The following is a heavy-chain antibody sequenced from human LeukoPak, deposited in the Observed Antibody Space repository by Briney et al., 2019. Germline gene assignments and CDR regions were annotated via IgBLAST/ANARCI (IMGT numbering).Heavy chain of an antibody. V-gene: IGHV3-30*18. D-gene: IGHD2-15*01. CDR2: ISYDGIMAFISFDGSNR. CDR3: AKDLVVVVVAASRFDP. CDR1: GFTFSNYG. Sequence: GGSLRLSCAASGFTFSNYGMHWVRQAPGKGLEWVAFISYDGIMAFISFDGSNRHYVDSAKGRFTISRDNSKNTLYLQMNSLRAEDTAVYYCAKDLVVVVVAASRFDPWGQGTLVTVSS. J-gene: IGHJ5*02.